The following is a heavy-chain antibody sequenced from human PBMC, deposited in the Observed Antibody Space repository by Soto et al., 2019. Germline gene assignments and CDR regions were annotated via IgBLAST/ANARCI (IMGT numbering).Heavy chain of an antibody. CDR2: IGASGDIT. CDR3: AKDDFTDRGDDYFDY. Sequence: GGSLRLSCAASGFSFTNFAMSWVRQAPGKGLEWAAGIGASGDITWYADSVKGRLSISRDNSKNTLYLQLNSLRFEDTAVYYCAKDDFTDRGDDYFDYWGPGTLVTVSS. V-gene: IGHV3-23*01. CDR1: GFSFTNFA. D-gene: IGHD2-21*02. J-gene: IGHJ4*02.